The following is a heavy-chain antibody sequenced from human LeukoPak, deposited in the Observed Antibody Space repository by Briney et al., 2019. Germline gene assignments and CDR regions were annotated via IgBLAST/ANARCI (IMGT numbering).Heavy chain of an antibody. J-gene: IGHJ5*02. Sequence: SQTLSLTCAISGDSVSSNSAAWNWIRQSPSRGLEWLGRTYYRSKWYNDYAVSVKSRITINPDTSKNQSSLQLNSVTPEDTAVYYCARGLRAVAGTSYWFDPWGQGTLVTVSS. CDR3: ARGLRAVAGTSYWFDP. D-gene: IGHD6-19*01. CDR1: GDSVSSNSAA. CDR2: TYYRSKWYN. V-gene: IGHV6-1*01.